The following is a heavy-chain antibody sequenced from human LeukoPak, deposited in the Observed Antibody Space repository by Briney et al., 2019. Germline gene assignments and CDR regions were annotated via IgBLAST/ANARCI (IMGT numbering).Heavy chain of an antibody. CDR3: ARGRPSHYDFWSGYYEDFDY. Sequence: GASVKVSCKASGYAFTGYYMHWVRQAPGQGLEWMGWINPNSGGTNYVQKFQGRVTITRDTSISTAYMELSRLRSDDTAVYYCARGRPSHYDFWSGYYEDFDYWGQGTLVTVSS. V-gene: IGHV1-2*02. CDR1: GYAFTGYY. D-gene: IGHD3-3*01. CDR2: INPNSGGT. J-gene: IGHJ4*02.